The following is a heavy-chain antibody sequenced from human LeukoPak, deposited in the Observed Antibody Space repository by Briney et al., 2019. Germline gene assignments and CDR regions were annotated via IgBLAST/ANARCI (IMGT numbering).Heavy chain of an antibody. Sequence: GGSLRLSCAASGFTFSSYSMNWVRQAPGKGLGWVSIISGRGDLTDYADFVKGRFTISRDNSKNTLYLQMNSLRAEDTAVYYCASGLVVGYDYWGQGTLVTVSS. V-gene: IGHV3-23*01. CDR3: ASGLVVGYDY. CDR2: ISGRGDLT. CDR1: GFTFSSYS. J-gene: IGHJ4*02. D-gene: IGHD3-22*01.